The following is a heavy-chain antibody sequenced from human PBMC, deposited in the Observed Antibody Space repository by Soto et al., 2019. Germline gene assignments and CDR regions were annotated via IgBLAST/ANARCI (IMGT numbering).Heavy chain of an antibody. Sequence: EVHLVESGGGLVQPGGSLRLSCAASGFTFTDYWMHWVRQSPGKGLVWVSHIHSDGATTTYADSVKGRFTISRDNARNTVSLQMNGLRVDDTAVYYCARGGIGSFDYWDQGALVSVSS. CDR3: ARGGIGSFDY. CDR1: GFTFTDYW. J-gene: IGHJ4*02. V-gene: IGHV3-74*03. D-gene: IGHD3-16*01. CDR2: IHSDGATT.